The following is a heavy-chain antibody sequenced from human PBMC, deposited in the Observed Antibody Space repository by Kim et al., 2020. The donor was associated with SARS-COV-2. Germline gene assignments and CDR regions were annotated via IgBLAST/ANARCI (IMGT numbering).Heavy chain of an antibody. CDR2: IWYDGSNK. D-gene: IGHD1-26*01. CDR3: ARVRRAGGLRPFNGWDFDY. CDR1: GFTFSSYG. V-gene: IGHV3-33*01. Sequence: GGSLRLSCAASGFTFSSYGMHWVRQAPGKGLEWVAVIWYDGSNKYYADSVKGRFTISRDNSKNTLYLQMNSLRAEDTAVYYCARVRRAGGLRPFNGWDFDYWGQGTLVTVSS. J-gene: IGHJ4*02.